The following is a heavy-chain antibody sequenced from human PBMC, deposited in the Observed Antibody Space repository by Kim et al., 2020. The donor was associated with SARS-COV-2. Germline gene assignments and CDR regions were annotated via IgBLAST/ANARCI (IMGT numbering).Heavy chain of an antibody. CDR3: ARETGTLGAMNDAFDI. CDR2: ISRSGGST. V-gene: IGHV3-23*01. J-gene: IGHJ3*02. Sequence: GGSLRLSCAASGFTFSSYAMSWVRQAPGKGLEWVSTISRSGGSTYHADSVKGRFTISRDNSKNTVYLQMNSLRVDDTAEYYCARETGTLGAMNDAFDIWGQGTMVTVSS. D-gene: IGHD1-26*01. CDR1: GFTFSSYA.